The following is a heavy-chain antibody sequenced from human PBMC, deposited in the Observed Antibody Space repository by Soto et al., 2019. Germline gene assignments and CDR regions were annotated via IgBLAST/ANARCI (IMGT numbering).Heavy chain of an antibody. V-gene: IGHV3-21*01. CDR2: ISSSSAFI. Sequence: GGSLRLSCASSGFTFSSYAMNWVRQAPGKGLEWVSSISSSSAFIYYADSLKGRFTISRDNPKNSLYLQMNSLRAEDTAVYYCARDPGYCGSTSCYRPNFDYWGQGTLVTVSS. J-gene: IGHJ4*02. D-gene: IGHD2-2*01. CDR3: ARDPGYCGSTSCYRPNFDY. CDR1: GFTFSSYA.